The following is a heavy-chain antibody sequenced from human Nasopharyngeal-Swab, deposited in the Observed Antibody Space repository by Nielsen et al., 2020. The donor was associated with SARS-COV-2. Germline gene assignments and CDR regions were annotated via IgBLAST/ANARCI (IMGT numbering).Heavy chain of an antibody. CDR2: MKPNSGNT. Sequence: WVRQAPGKGLEWMGWMKPNSGNTGYAQKFQGRVTMTRNTSISTAYMELSSLRSEDTAVYYCATTHKSTYYDFWSGYSNSYYYYMDVWGKGTTVTVSS. D-gene: IGHD3-3*01. V-gene: IGHV1-8*01. CDR3: ATTHKSTYYDFWSGYSNSYYYYMDV. J-gene: IGHJ6*03.